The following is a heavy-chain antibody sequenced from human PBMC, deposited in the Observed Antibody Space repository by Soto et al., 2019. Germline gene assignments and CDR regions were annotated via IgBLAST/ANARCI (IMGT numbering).Heavy chain of an antibody. CDR1: GGSFSGYY. Sequence: QVQLQQWGAGLLKPSETLSLTCAVYGGSFSGYYWSWIRQPPGKGLEWIGEINHSGSTNYNPSLQSRVTIAVDTSKNQFSLKLSSVTAADTAVYYCARGRVVVVAARHYNWFDPWGQGTLVTVSS. V-gene: IGHV4-34*01. J-gene: IGHJ5*02. CDR3: ARGRVVVVAARHYNWFDP. D-gene: IGHD2-15*01. CDR2: INHSGST.